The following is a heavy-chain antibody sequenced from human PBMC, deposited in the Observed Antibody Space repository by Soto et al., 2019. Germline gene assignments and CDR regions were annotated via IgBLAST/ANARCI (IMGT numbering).Heavy chain of an antibody. CDR1: GGSISSTNYY. Sequence: KPSETLSLTCTVSGGSISSTNYYWGWIRQPPGKGLEWIGNIYFRGSTYYSPSLKSRVTMSVDPSKNQFSLKLSSVTAADTAIYYCARGSVAAAGTDFDYWGQGTLVTVSS. V-gene: IGHV4-39*01. CDR3: ARGSVAAAGTDFDY. D-gene: IGHD6-13*01. J-gene: IGHJ4*02. CDR2: IYFRGST.